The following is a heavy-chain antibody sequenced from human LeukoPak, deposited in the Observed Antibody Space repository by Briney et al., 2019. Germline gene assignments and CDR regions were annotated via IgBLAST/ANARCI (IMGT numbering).Heavy chain of an antibody. J-gene: IGHJ4*02. CDR3: ARVWGTYYYGSGSYYFDY. D-gene: IGHD3-10*01. CDR2: IYHSGST. Sequence: SETLSLTCTVSGGSISSGGYYWSWIRQPPVKGLEWIGYIYHSGSTYYNPSLKSRVTISVDRSKNQFSLKLSSVTAADTAVYYCARVWGTYYYGSGSYYFDYWGQGTLVTVSS. CDR1: GGSISSGGYY. V-gene: IGHV4-30-2*01.